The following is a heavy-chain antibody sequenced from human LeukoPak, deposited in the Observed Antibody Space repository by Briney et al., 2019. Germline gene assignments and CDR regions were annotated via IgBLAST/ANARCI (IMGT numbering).Heavy chain of an antibody. CDR2: ISYDGSNK. V-gene: IGHV3-30-3*01. J-gene: IGHJ6*02. CDR3: AREMGDFWSGYLRYYYYGMDV. CDR1: GFTFSSYA. Sequence: GGSLRLSCAASGFTFSSYAMPWVRQAPGKGLEWVAVISYDGSNKYYADSVKGRFTISRDNSKNTLYLQMNSLRAEDTAVYYCAREMGDFWSGYLRYYYYGMDVWGQGTTVTVSS. D-gene: IGHD3-3*01.